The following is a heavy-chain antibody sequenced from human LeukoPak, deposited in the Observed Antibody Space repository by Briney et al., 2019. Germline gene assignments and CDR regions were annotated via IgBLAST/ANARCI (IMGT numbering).Heavy chain of an antibody. Sequence: PSETLSLTCTVSGGSISSSSYYWGWIRQPPGKGLEWIGSIYYSGSTYYNPSLKSRVTISVDTSKNQFSLKLSSVTAADTAVYYCARLLSPKINEGMFDYWGQGTLVTVSS. D-gene: IGHD1-1*01. CDR1: GGSISSSSYY. CDR3: ARLLSPKINEGMFDY. CDR2: IYYSGST. J-gene: IGHJ4*02. V-gene: IGHV4-39*01.